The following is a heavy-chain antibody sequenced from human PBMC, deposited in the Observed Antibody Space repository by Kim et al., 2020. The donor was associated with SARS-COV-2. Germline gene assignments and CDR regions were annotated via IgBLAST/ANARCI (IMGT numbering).Heavy chain of an antibody. V-gene: IGHV3-30*04. CDR1: GFTFSSYA. CDR3: ASPYYYGSGSGRAGYYYG. D-gene: IGHD3-10*01. Sequence: GGSLRLSCAASGFTFSSYAMHWVRQAPGKGLEWVAVISYDGSNKYYVDSVKGRFTISRDNSKNTLYLQMNSLRAEDTAVYYCASPYYYGSGSGRAGYYYG. CDR2: ISYDGSNK. J-gene: IGHJ6*01.